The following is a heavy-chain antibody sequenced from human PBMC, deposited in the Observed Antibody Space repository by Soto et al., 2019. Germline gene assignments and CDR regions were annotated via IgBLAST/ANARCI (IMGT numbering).Heavy chain of an antibody. CDR3: ARDRPIAARPASGYDLYSFDY. J-gene: IGHJ4*02. CDR2: TYYRSKWYN. D-gene: IGHD6-6*01. CDR1: GDSVSSDSAA. Sequence: SETLSLPCAISGDSVSSDSAAWSWIRQSPSRGLEWLGRTYYRSKWYNDYAVSVKSRITINPDTSKNQFSLQLNSVTSEDTAVYYCARDRPIAARPASGYDLYSFDYWGQGTLVPVYS. V-gene: IGHV6-1*01.